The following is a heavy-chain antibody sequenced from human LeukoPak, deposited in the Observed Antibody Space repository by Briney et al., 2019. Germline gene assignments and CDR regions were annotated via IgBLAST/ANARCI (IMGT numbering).Heavy chain of an antibody. Sequence: PGGSLRLSCAASGFTFSSYWMSWVRQPPGKGLEWIGEINHSGSTNYNPSLKSRVTISVDTSKNQFSLKLSSVTAADTAVYYCARSGRYQLLQWQLVRGEYYMDVWAKGPRSPSP. J-gene: IGHJ6*03. CDR3: ARSGRYQLLQWQLVRGEYYMDV. V-gene: IGHV4-34*01. CDR2: INHSGST. D-gene: IGHD2-2*01. CDR1: GFTFSSYW.